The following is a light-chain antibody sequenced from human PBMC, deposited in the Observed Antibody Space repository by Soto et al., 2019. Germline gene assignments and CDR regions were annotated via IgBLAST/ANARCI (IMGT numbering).Light chain of an antibody. J-gene: IGKJ1*01. CDR3: QQYDKWPRT. CDR1: QSVSSN. V-gene: IGKV3-15*01. CDR2: GAS. Sequence: EIVMTQSPATLSVSPGERATLSCRASQSVSSNLAWYQQKPGQAPRLLIYGASTRATGIPARFSGSGSGTEVTLTISSLQSEDFAVYYWQQYDKWPRTFGQGTKVEIK.